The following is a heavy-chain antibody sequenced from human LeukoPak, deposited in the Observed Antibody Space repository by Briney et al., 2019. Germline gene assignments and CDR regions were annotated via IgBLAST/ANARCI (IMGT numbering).Heavy chain of an antibody. D-gene: IGHD3-22*01. Sequence: PGGSLRLSCGASGFSFNTYYMTWVRQAPGKGLEWVANIKQDGSEKYYVDSVEGRFTISRDNAKNSLYLQMNSLRAEDTAVYYCARGSLNYYDSSGYPYWGQGTLVTVSS. CDR3: ARGSLNYYDSSGYPY. CDR2: IKQDGSEK. J-gene: IGHJ4*02. V-gene: IGHV3-7*01. CDR1: GFSFNTYY.